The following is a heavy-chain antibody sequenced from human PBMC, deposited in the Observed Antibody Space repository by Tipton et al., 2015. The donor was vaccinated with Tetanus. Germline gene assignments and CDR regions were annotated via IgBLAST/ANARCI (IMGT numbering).Heavy chain of an antibody. Sequence: TLSLTCTVSGGSINSYYWSWVRQPPGKGLEWIAYIHYSGSTNYNPSLKSRVTISVDTSKNQFSLKLSSVTAADTALYYCARGPAFCGDACPSRGGVFDVGSPGRLITASS. CDR1: GGSINSYY. D-gene: IGHD2-21*02. V-gene: IGHV4-59*01. J-gene: IGHJ3*01. CDR2: IHYSGST. CDR3: ARGPAFCGDACPSRGGVFDV.